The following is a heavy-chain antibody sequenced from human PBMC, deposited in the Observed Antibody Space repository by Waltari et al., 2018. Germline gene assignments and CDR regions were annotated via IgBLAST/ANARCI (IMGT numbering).Heavy chain of an antibody. J-gene: IGHJ4*02. CDR1: GFTFINYA. D-gene: IGHD5-12*01. V-gene: IGHV3-23*01. Sequence: EAQMLESGGGLVQPGGSLRLSCAASGFTFINYAMSWVRQAPGKGLEWVSGITGSGANTYYADSVKDRFTISRDNSKNTLYLQMNSLRAEDTAVYYCAKARFGGYDHFDYWGQGTLVTVSS. CDR2: ITGSGANT. CDR3: AKARFGGYDHFDY.